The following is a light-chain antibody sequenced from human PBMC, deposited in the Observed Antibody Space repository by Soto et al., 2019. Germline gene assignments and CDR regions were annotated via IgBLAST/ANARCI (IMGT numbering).Light chain of an antibody. J-gene: IGLJ2*01. CDR2: SNT. V-gene: IGLV1-44*01. CDR3: AAWDDSLKGVV. CDR1: SSNIGSHT. Sequence: QSVLTQPPSASGTPGQRVTISCSGSSSNIGSHTVNWYQQLPGTAPRLLIYSNTQRPSGVPDRFSGSKSGTSASLAISGLQSEYEAEYYCAAWDDSLKGVVFGGGTTLTVL.